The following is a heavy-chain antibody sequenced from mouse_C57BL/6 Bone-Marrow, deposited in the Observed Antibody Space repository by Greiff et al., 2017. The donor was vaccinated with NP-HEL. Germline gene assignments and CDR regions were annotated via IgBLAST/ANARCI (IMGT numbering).Heavy chain of an antibody. D-gene: IGHD2-4*01. CDR1: GYTFTSYW. CDR3: ARYDYDSYYYAMDY. CDR2: IDPSDSEP. V-gene: IGHV1-52*01. J-gene: IGHJ4*01. Sequence: VQLHQPGAELVRPGSSVKLSCKASGYTFTSYWMHWVKQRPIQGLEWIGNIDPSDSEPHYNQKFKDKATLTVDQSSSTAYMQLSSLTSEDSAVYYCARYDYDSYYYAMDYWGQGTSVTVSS.